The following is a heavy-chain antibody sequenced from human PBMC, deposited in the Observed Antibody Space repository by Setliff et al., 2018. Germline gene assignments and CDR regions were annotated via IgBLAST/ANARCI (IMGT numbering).Heavy chain of an antibody. D-gene: IGHD6-13*01. CDR1: GFTFDRYA. Sequence: GGSLRLSCAASGFTFDRYAMHWVRQAPGRGLEYVSAINSNGGTTYYADSVKGRFTVSRDNSKNTLYLQMGSLRAEDMAVYYCARAAYSTRWYGYYYYMDVWGKGTTVTVSS. V-gene: IGHV3-64*02. CDR3: ARAAYSTRWYGYYYYMDV. CDR2: INSNGGTT. J-gene: IGHJ6*03.